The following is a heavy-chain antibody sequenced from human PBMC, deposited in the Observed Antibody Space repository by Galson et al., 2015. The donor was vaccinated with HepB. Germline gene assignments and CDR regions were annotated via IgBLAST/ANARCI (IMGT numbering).Heavy chain of an antibody. J-gene: IGHJ4*02. CDR1: GYTFSTYD. CDR3: ARNLPRTGDFDF. D-gene: IGHD7-27*01. CDR2: MSPNSGYT. V-gene: IGHV1-8*01. Sequence: SVKVSCKASGYTFSTYDINWVRQATGQGLEWLGWMSPNSGYTGYAQEFQDRVTMTRDTSISTAYLELNSRRAEDTAVYYCARNLPRTGDFDFWGQGALVTVSS.